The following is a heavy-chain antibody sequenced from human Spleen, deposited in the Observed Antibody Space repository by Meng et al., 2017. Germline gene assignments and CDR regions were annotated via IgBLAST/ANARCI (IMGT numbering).Heavy chain of an antibody. V-gene: IGHV1-2*06. CDR1: GYTFAAYW. CDR3: VRDEDISAAGKLFGDY. J-gene: IGHJ4*02. D-gene: IGHD6-13*01. Sequence: ASVKVSCKASGYTFAAYWIQWVRQAPGQGLDWMGRIDPRSGDTQYAQKFQGRATMTRDTSISTTYMELSRLRSDDTAVYYCVRDEDISAAGKLFGDYWGQGTLVTVSS. CDR2: IDPRSGDT.